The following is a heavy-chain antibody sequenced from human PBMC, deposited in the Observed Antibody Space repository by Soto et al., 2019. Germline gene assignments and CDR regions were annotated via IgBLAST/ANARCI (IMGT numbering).Heavy chain of an antibody. D-gene: IGHD2-15*01. Sequence: PSETLSLTCTVSGGSVSSGRYYWSWIRQPPGKGLEWIGYIYYSGLTNYSPSLKSRVAISIGTSKNQFSLILSSVTAADTAVYYCVRTPTSPRRFDSWGQGTLVTVSS. CDR1: GGSVSSGRYY. J-gene: IGHJ5*01. CDR2: IYYSGLT. V-gene: IGHV4-61*01. CDR3: VRTPTSPRRFDS.